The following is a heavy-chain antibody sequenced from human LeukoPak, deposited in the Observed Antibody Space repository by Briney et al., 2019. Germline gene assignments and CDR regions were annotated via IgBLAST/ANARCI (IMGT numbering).Heavy chain of an antibody. Sequence: SETLSLTCSVSGGSMSSYYWSWIRQSPGKGLEWIGYIYHSGSTDYNSSLKSRVTISEDTSKKQFSLKVSSVTAADTAVYYCARGWGPAYCGGDCHRHFDYWGQGTLVTVSS. J-gene: IGHJ4*02. D-gene: IGHD2-21*02. CDR1: GGSMSSYY. CDR2: IYHSGST. CDR3: ARGWGPAYCGGDCHRHFDY. V-gene: IGHV4-59*12.